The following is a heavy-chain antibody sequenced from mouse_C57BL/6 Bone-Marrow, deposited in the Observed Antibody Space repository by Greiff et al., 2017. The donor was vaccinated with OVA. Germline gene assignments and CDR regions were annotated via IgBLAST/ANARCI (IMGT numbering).Heavy chain of an antibody. CDR2: IDSTNSGT. CDR1: GYTFTDYN. CDR3: ARGGYDDDGGGAWFAY. V-gene: IGHV1-18*01. J-gene: IGHJ3*01. Sequence: EVQLQQSGPELAKPGASVKIPCKASGYTFTDYNMDWVKQSHGKSLEWIGDIDSTNSGTNYNQKFKGKATLTVDKSSSTAYMELRSLTSEDTAVYYYARGGYDDDGGGAWFAYWGQGTMVTVSA. D-gene: IGHD2-2*01.